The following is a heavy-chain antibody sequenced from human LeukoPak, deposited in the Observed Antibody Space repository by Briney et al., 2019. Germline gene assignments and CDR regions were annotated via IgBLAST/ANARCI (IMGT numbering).Heavy chain of an antibody. CDR2: IYYSGST. D-gene: IGHD3-10*01. CDR1: GRSISSYY. Sequence: SESLSLTWTVFGRSISSYYRRWIRQPPGKGLEWIGYIYYSGSTNYNPSHKSRVIISVATSKTQFSLKMSSVTAADTVVYYCNGSGSYSHYYYGMDVWGQGTTVTVSS. CDR3: NGSGSYSHYYYGMDV. V-gene: IGHV4-59*08. J-gene: IGHJ6*02.